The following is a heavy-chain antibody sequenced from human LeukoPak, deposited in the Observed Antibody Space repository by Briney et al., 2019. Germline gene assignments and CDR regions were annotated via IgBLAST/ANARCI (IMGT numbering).Heavy chain of an antibody. CDR1: GGSFSGYY. J-gene: IGHJ4*02. CDR2: INHSGST. D-gene: IGHD6-13*01. V-gene: IGHV4-34*01. CDR3: ARGSDTAAGLY. Sequence: SETLSLTCAVYGGSFSGYYWSWIRQPPGNGLEWIGEINHSGSTNYNPSLKSRVSISVDSSKNQFSLKVSSVTAADTAVYYCARGSDTAAGLYWGQGTLVTVSS.